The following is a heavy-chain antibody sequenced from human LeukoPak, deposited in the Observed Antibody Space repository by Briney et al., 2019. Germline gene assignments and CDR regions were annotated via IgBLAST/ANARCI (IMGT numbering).Heavy chain of an antibody. CDR3: ARDFGLRCSGGTCYSVYYYGMDV. CDR1: GFSFSNYA. Sequence: GRSLRLYCSPIGFSFSNYAMYWFRQAPGKGLKWVANIKQGGSEKYYVDSVKGRFTISRDNAKNSLYLQMNSLRAEDTAVYYCARDFGLRCSGGTCYSVYYYGMDVWGKGTTVTVSS. V-gene: IGHV3-7*03. D-gene: IGHD2-15*01. J-gene: IGHJ6*04. CDR2: IKQGGSEK.